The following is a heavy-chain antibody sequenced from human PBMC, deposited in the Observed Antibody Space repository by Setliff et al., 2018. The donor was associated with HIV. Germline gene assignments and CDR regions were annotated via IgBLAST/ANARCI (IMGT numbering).Heavy chain of an antibody. Sequence: PSETLSLTCAVSGASFVGDNHWSWIRQTPERGLEWIAYFMYTDIHYVNYLNYRNPSLASRLSISVDKSKNQLSLTLSSVTAADTAVYYCARARSDWYNVRPYYFDLWGQGTPVTVSS. CDR2: FMYTDIHYVNYLN. D-gene: IGHD6-19*01. CDR3: ARARSDWYNVRPYYFDL. V-gene: IGHV4-30-4*01. J-gene: IGHJ4*02. CDR1: GASFVGDNH.